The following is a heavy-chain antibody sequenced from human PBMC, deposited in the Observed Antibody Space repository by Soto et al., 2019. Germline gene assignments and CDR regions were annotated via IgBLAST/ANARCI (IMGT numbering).Heavy chain of an antibody. D-gene: IGHD6-13*01. V-gene: IGHV1-69*02. J-gene: IGHJ5*02. CDR3: ARSSIAAAGNWFDP. CDR2: IIPILGIA. Sequence: QVQLVQSGAEVKKPGSSVKVSCKASGGTFSSYTISWVRQAPGQGLEWMGRIIPILGIANYAQKFQGRVTITADKATSTAYTELSSLRSEDTAVYYCARSSIAAAGNWFDPWGQGPLVTVSS. CDR1: GGTFSSYT.